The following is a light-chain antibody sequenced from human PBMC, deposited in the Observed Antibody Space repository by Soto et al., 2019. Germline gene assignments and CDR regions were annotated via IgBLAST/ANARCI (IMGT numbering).Light chain of an antibody. V-gene: IGLV2-8*01. Sequence: QSALTQPPSASGSPGQSVTISCTGTSSDIGGYKYVYWYQQHPGKAPKLIIYEVSNRPSGVPDRFSGSKSGNTASLTVSGLQAEDEADYYCSSYGGSNNLVVFGGGTKLTVL. CDR3: SSYGGSNNLVV. CDR1: SSDIGGYKY. J-gene: IGLJ2*01. CDR2: EVS.